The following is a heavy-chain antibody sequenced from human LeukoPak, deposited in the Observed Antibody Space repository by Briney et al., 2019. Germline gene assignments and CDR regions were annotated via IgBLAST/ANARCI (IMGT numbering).Heavy chain of an antibody. V-gene: IGHV3-9*01. J-gene: IGHJ4*02. D-gene: IGHD6-13*01. CDR1: GFTFDDYA. CDR2: ISWNSGSI. Sequence: PGGSLRLSCAASGFTFDDYAMHWVRHAPGKGLEWVSGISWNSGSIDYADSVKGRFTISRDNAKNSLYLQMNSLRAEDTALYYCAKSLFSSSWYEGAYYFDYWGQGTLVTVSS. CDR3: AKSLFSSSWYEGAYYFDY.